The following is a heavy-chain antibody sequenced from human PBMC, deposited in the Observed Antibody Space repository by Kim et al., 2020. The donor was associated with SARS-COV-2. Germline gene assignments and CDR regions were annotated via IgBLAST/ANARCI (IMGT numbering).Heavy chain of an antibody. Sequence: ASVKVSCKASGYTFTTYALSWVRQAPGQGLEWMGWINTNTGNPTHAQGFTGRFVFSLDTSVSTAYLQISSLKAEDTAVYYFARGKTESVTTPLTYWGQGT. D-gene: IGHD4-17*01. CDR1: GYTFTTYA. CDR3: ARGKTESVTTPLTY. V-gene: IGHV7-4-1*02. J-gene: IGHJ4*02. CDR2: INTNTGNP.